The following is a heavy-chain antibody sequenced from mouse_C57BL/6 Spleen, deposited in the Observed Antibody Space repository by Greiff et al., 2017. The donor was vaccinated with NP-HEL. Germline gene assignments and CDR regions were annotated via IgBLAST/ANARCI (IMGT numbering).Heavy chain of an antibody. V-gene: IGHV14-4*01. CDR3: TSYSGSY. Sequence: VQLQQSGAELVRPGASVKLSCTASGFNIKDDYMHWVKQRPEQGLEWIGWIDPENGDTEYASKFQGKATITADTSSNTAYLQLSSLTSEDTAVYYCTSYSGSYWGQGTSVTVSS. CDR1: GFNIKDDY. CDR2: IDPENGDT. J-gene: IGHJ4*01. D-gene: IGHD1-1*01.